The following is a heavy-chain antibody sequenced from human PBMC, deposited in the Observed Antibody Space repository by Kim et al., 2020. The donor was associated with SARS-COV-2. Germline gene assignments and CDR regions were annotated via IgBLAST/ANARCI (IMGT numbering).Heavy chain of an antibody. Sequence: GGSLRLSCAASGFTFSSYSMNWVRQAPGKGLEWVSSISSSSSYIYYADSVKGRFTISRDNAKNSLYLQMNSLRAEDTAVYYCARDRHGYNYAYWGQGTLVTVSS. CDR1: GFTFSSYS. CDR2: ISSSSSYI. CDR3: ARDRHGYNYAY. V-gene: IGHV3-21*01. J-gene: IGHJ4*02. D-gene: IGHD5-12*01.